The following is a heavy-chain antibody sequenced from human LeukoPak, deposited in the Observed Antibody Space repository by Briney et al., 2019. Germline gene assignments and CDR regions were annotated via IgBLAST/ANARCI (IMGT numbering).Heavy chain of an antibody. CDR1: GFTFSSYA. V-gene: IGHV3-64*01. D-gene: IGHD3-10*01. CDR2: ISSNGGST. CDR3: ARESGGSGFDI. J-gene: IGHJ3*02. Sequence: GGSLRLSCAASGFTFSSYAMHWVRQAPGKGLEYVSAISSNGGSTYYANSVKGRFTISRDNSKNTLYLQMGSLRAEDMAVYYCARESGGSGFDIWGQGTMVTVSS.